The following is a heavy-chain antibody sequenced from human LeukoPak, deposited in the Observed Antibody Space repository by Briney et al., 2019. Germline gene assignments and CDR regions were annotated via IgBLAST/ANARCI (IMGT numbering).Heavy chain of an antibody. V-gene: IGHV4-39*01. CDR1: GGSISSSSYY. CDR2: IYYSGST. Sequence: PSETLSLTCTVSGGSISSSSYYWGWIRQPPGKGLEWIGSIYYSGSTYYNPSLKSRVTISVDTSKNQFSLKLSSVTAADTAVYYCARPSYGGDFDYWGQGTPVTVSS. CDR3: ARPSYGGDFDY. D-gene: IGHD4-23*01. J-gene: IGHJ4*02.